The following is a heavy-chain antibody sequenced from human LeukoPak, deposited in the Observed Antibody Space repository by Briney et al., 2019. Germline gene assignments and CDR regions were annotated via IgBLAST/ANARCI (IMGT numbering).Heavy chain of an antibody. CDR2: INHSGST. Sequence: PSETLSLTCAVYGGPFSGYYWSWIRQPPGKGLEWIGEINHSGSTNYNPSLKSRVTISVDTSKNQFSLNLSSVTAADTAVYYCAREGSSSGWRPFDIWGQGTVVTVSS. D-gene: IGHD6-19*01. CDR3: AREGSSSGWRPFDI. J-gene: IGHJ3*02. V-gene: IGHV4-34*01. CDR1: GGPFSGYY.